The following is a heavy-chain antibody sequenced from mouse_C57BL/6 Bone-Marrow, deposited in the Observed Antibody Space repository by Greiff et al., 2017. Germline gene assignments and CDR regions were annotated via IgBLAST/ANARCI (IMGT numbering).Heavy chain of an antibody. CDR2: INPSNGGT. CDR1: CYPFTSYW. D-gene: IGHD2-10*01. CDR3: ARTPYYGKGDY. V-gene: IGHV1-53*01. Sequence: VQLQQPGTELVKPGASVKLSCKASCYPFTSYWMHLVKQRPGQGLEWIGNINPSNGGTTYNEKFKSKATLTVDKSSSTAYMQLSSLTSEDSAVYYCARTPYYGKGDYWGQGTTLTVSS. J-gene: IGHJ2*01.